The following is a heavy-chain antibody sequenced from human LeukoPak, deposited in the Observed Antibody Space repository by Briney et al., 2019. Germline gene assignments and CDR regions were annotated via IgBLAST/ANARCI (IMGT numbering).Heavy chain of an antibody. D-gene: IGHD1-14*01. Sequence: PSETLSLTCTVSGGTVSSYYWSWIRQPPGKGLEYIGDIYYSGNTNSNPSLNSRVTISVDTSKNQFSLKLSSVTAADTAVYYCARRGSGASLEYYFDLWGRGTLVTVP. CDR3: ARRGSGASLEYYFDL. V-gene: IGHV4-59*08. CDR1: GGTVSSYY. CDR2: IYYSGNT. J-gene: IGHJ2*01.